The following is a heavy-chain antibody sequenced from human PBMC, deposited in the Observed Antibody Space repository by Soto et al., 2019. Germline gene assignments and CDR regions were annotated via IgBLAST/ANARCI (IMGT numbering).Heavy chain of an antibody. CDR1: GFTFRNYD. J-gene: IGHJ4*02. D-gene: IGHD1-26*01. CDR2: LSGSGGGT. V-gene: IGHV3-23*01. Sequence: LRXSCAASGFTFRNYDLHWVRRAPGKGLEWVSFLSGSGGGTYYADSVKGRFTISRDNSKNTLYLQMNSLRAEDTAVYYCATLGXARLLASWGQGTLVTVSS. CDR3: ATLGXARLLAS.